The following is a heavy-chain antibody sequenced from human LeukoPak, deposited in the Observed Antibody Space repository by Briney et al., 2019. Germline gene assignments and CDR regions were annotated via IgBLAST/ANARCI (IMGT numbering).Heavy chain of an antibody. Sequence: SGALSLTCAVSGGSISSSNWWSWVRQPPGKGLEWIGEIYHSGSTNYNPSLKSRVTISVDTSKNQFSLKLSSVTAADTAVYYCARGTYYYDSSGYLWGQGTLVTVSS. J-gene: IGHJ5*02. CDR3: ARGTYYYDSSGYL. D-gene: IGHD3-22*01. CDR2: IYHSGST. V-gene: IGHV4-4*02. CDR1: GGSISSSNW.